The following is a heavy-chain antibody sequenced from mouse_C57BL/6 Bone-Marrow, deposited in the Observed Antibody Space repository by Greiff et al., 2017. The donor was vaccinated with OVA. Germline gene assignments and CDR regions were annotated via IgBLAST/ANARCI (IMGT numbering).Heavy chain of an antibody. CDR3: AKMWYFDI. V-gene: IGHV1-64*01. J-gene: IGHJ1*03. Sequence: VQLQQPGAELVKPGASVKLSCKASGYTFTSYWMHWVKQRPGQGLEWIGMIHPNSGSTNDNEKFKSKATLTVDKSSSTAYMQLSSLTSEDSAIYYCAKMWYFDIWGTGTTLTVSS. CDR2: IHPNSGST. CDR1: GYTFTSYW.